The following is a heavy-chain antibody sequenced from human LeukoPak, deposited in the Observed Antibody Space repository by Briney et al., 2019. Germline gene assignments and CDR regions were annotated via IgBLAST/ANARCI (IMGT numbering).Heavy chain of an antibody. Sequence: PGGSLRLSWAASGITVSSKDMSWGRQAPGKGLEWVLVLYSGGTTYYAASVKGRFTISRDNTRNTLYLQMNSLRAEDTAVYYCAREDASGFDVWGQGTMVTVSS. CDR3: AREDASGFDV. CDR1: GITVSSKD. CDR2: LYSGGTT. J-gene: IGHJ3*01. D-gene: IGHD1-26*01. V-gene: IGHV3-53*01.